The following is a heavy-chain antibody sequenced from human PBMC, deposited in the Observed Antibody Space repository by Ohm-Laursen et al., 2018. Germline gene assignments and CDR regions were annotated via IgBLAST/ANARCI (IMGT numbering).Heavy chain of an antibody. CDR2: ISYDGSNK. CDR1: GFTFSSYG. CDR3: AKAEQWLAKSLDY. Sequence: RSLRLSCTASGFTFSSYGMHWVRQAPGKGLEWVAVISYDGSNKYYADSVKGRFTISRDNSKNTLYLQMNSLRAEDTAVYYCAKAEQWLAKSLDYWGQGTLVTVSS. V-gene: IGHV3-30*18. J-gene: IGHJ4*02. D-gene: IGHD6-19*01.